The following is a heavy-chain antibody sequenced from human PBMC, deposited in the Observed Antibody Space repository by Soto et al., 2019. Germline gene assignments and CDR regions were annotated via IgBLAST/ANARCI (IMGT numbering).Heavy chain of an antibody. CDR3: ASGYLTPGFEN. D-gene: IGHD1-1*01. CDR2: INPNSGGS. Sequence: VQLVQSGTDVKKPGASVKVSCKASGYTFTGYYTHWVRQAPGQGLEWMGWINPNSGGSKTAQKFQGRVALTRDTSISTAYMELRGLRSDDTAVYYCASGYLTPGFENWGQGTLVTVSS. V-gene: IGHV1-2*02. J-gene: IGHJ4*02. CDR1: GYTFTGYY.